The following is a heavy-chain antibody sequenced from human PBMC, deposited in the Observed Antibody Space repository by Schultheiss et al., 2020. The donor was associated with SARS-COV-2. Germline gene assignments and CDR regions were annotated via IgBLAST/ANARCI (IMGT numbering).Heavy chain of an antibody. CDR3: ARDLSTVTFAFDY. Sequence: KVSCKASGFTFTSSAVQWVRQAPGQRLEWIGWIVVGSGNTNYAQKLQGRVTMTTDTSTSTAYMELRSLRSDDTAVYYCARDLSTVTFAFDYWGQGTLVTVSS. CDR2: IVVGSGNT. J-gene: IGHJ4*02. CDR1: GFTFTSSA. D-gene: IGHD4-17*01. V-gene: IGHV1-3*01.